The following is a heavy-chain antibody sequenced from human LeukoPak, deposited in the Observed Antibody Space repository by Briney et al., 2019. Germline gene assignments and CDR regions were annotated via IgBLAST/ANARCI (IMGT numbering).Heavy chain of an antibody. J-gene: IGHJ4*02. CDR2: ISAYNGNT. CDR3: ARDTGYSYGYYGKYFDY. CDR1: GYTFTSYG. D-gene: IGHD5-18*01. V-gene: IGHV1-18*01. Sequence: ASVKVSCKASGYTFTSYGISWVRQAPGQGLEWMGWISAYNGNTNYAQKLQGRVTMTTDTSTSTAYMELRSLRSDDTAVYYCARDTGYSYGYYGKYFDYWGQGTLVTVSS.